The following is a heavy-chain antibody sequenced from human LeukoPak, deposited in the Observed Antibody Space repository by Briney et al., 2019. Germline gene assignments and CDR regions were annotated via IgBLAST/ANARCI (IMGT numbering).Heavy chain of an antibody. Sequence: PGGSLRLSCAASGFTFSSYSMNWVRQAPGKGLEWLSYISSSSSIIYYADSVKGRFTISRDNAKNTLYLQMNRLRAEDTAVYYCASRGYTVTAPLDYWGQGTLVTVSS. J-gene: IGHJ4*02. CDR1: GFTFSSYS. CDR3: ASRGYTVTAPLDY. CDR2: ISSSSSII. V-gene: IGHV3-48*01. D-gene: IGHD4-17*01.